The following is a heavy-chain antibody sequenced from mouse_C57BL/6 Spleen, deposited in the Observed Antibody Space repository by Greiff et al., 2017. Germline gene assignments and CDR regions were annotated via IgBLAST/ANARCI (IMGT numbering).Heavy chain of an antibody. D-gene: IGHD1-1*01. CDR3: ARSFPYYGSSRDQDY. CDR2: INPGSGGT. CDR1: GYAFTNYL. V-gene: IGHV1-54*01. Sequence: VQGVESGAELVRPGTSVKVSCKASGYAFTNYLIEWVKQRPGQGLEWIGVINPGSGGTNYNEKFKGKATLTADKSSSTAYMQLSSLTSEDSAVYFCARSFPYYGSSRDQDYWGQGTTLTVSS. J-gene: IGHJ2*01.